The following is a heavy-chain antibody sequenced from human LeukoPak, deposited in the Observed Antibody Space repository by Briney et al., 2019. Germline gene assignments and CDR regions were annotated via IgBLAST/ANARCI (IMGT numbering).Heavy chain of an antibody. V-gene: IGHV3-48*03. Sequence: GGSLRLSCAASGFTFSSFEMNWVRQAPGKGLEWVSYISGSGDTVYYADSVKGRFTISRDNAKTSLFLQMNSLRVEDTAVYYCAGDLTPSVGDTDYWGQGTLVTVSS. CDR3: AGDLTPSVGDTDY. J-gene: IGHJ4*02. CDR1: GFTFSSFE. D-gene: IGHD1-26*01. CDR2: ISGSGDTV.